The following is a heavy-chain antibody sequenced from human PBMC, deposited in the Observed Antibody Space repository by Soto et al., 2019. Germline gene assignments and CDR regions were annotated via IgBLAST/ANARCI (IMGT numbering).Heavy chain of an antibody. J-gene: IGHJ4*02. Sequence: EQLVASGGGLVQPGRSLRLSCVASGFTFDDYAMHWVRQAPGKGLEWVSGISWNGGGIGYADSVKGRFTISRDNAKNSLYLEMNSLRAEDTALYYCAKGRYYTAAYDYWGEGTLVTVSS. D-gene: IGHD3-10*01. CDR3: AKGRYYTAAYDY. V-gene: IGHV3-9*01. CDR1: GFTFDDYA. CDR2: ISWNGGGI.